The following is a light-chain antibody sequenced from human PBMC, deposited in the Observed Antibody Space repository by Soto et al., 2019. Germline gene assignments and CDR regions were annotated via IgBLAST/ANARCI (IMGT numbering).Light chain of an antibody. CDR3: QQYGSSGT. J-gene: IGKJ1*01. Sequence: EIVLTKSPGTLSLSPGERSTLSCRASQSVSNNYLAWYQQQPGQAPRLLIYSASNRATGIPDRFSGSGSGTDFTLTISRLEPEDFAVYYCQQYGSSGTFGQGTKVDIK. CDR2: SAS. CDR1: QSVSNNY. V-gene: IGKV3-20*01.